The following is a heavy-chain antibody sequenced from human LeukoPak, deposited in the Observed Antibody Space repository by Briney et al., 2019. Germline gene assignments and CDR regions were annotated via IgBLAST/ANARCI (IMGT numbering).Heavy chain of an antibody. J-gene: IGHJ3*01. CDR3: ARVYATSRYDAFDV. CDR2: ISLSSTTI. Sequence: GGSLRLSCAASGFSLGTYNMNWVRQAPGKGLEWISYISLSSTTIHYADSVKGRFTISRDNAKNSLYLQMNSLRDEDTALYFCARVYATSRYDAFDVWGQGTLVTVSS. D-gene: IGHD2-8*01. CDR1: GFSLGTYN. V-gene: IGHV3-48*02.